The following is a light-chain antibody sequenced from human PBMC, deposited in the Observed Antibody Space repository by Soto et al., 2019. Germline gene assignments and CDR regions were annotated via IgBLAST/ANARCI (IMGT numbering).Light chain of an antibody. J-gene: IGLJ1*01. CDR3: QSYDNNLSGSGGV. CDR1: VGL. V-gene: IGLV2-23*02. Sequence: QSVLTQPASVSGSPGQSITISCTGTVGLVSWYQQHPGKAPKLMIFEVSNRPSGVSNRFSGSKSGNTASLAITGLQADDEADYYCQSYDNNLSGSGGVFGTGTKVTVL. CDR2: EVS.